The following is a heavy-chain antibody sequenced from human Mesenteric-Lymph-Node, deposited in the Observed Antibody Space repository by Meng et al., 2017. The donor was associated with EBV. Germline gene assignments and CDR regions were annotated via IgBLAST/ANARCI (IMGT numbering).Heavy chain of an antibody. CDR2: ISGDGSIK. CDR3: ARLSGGAVWGTYRYFDF. J-gene: IGHJ4*02. CDR1: GFTFSGHG. Sequence: VQPARSLRLSVAASGFTFSGHGMHWVRQAPGKGLEWVAVISGDGSIKYYADSVKGRFTISRDNSKSTLYLQMNSLRVEDTAMYFCARLSGGAVWGTYRYFDFWGQGTLVTVSS. D-gene: IGHD3-16*02. V-gene: IGHV3-30*03.